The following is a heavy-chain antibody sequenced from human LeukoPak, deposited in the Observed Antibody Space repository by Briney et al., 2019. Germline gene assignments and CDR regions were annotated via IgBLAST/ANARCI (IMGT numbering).Heavy chain of an antibody. CDR2: IKQDGSEK. D-gene: IGHD6-13*01. CDR1: GFTFSSYW. V-gene: IGHV3-7*05. J-gene: IGHJ4*02. CDR3: ARGMRQYSSSWYWGY. Sequence: PGGSLRLSCAASGFTFSSYWMSWVRQAPGKGLEWVANIKQDGSEKYYVDSVKGRFTISRDNAKNSLYPQMNSLRAEDTAVYYCARGMRQYSSSWYWGYWGQGTLVTVSS.